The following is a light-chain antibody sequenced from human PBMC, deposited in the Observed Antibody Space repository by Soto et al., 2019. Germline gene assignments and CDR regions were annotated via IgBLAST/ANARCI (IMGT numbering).Light chain of an antibody. Sequence: DIQMTQSPSPLSGSVGDRVTITCRASQTISSWLAWYQQKPGKAPKLLIYKASTLKSGVPSRFSGSGSGTEFTLTISSLQPDDFATYYCQQYYSYPRTLGQGTKVDI. CDR1: QTISSW. CDR3: QQYYSYPRT. CDR2: KAS. V-gene: IGKV1-5*03. J-gene: IGKJ1*01.